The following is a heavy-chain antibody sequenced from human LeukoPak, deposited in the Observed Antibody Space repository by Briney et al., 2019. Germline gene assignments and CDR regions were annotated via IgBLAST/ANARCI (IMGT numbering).Heavy chain of an antibody. V-gene: IGHV4-38-2*02. J-gene: IGHJ4*02. CDR2: IYHSGST. Sequence: SETLSLTCTVSGYSISSGYYWGWIRQPPGKGLEWIGSIYHSGSTYYNPSLKSRVTISVDTSKNQFSLKLSSVTAADTAVYYCARGTDYYGSGSHFDYWGQGTLVTVSS. CDR3: ARGTDYYGSGSHFDY. CDR1: GYSISSGYY. D-gene: IGHD3-10*01.